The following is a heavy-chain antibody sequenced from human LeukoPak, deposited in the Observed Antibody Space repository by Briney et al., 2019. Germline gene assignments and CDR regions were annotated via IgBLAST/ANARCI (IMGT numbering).Heavy chain of an antibody. Sequence: GASVIVSCKASEYTFTGYYMHWVRQAPGQGLEWMGWIIPNSGGTNYALKFQGRDTMTRDTSISTAYMELSRLRSDDTAVYYCARGRSNLGDPAADYWGQGTLVTVSS. CDR1: EYTFTGYY. D-gene: IGHD6-13*01. CDR3: ARGRSNLGDPAADY. CDR2: IIPNSGGT. J-gene: IGHJ4*02. V-gene: IGHV1-2*02.